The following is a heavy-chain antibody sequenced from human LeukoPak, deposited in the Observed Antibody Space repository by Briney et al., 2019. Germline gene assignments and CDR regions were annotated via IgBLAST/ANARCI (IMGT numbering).Heavy chain of an antibody. CDR2: IRSSAYGGTT. Sequence: PGGSLRLSCTASGFPFGDYAMSWVRQAPGKGLEWVGSIRSSAYGGTTEYAASVKGRFTISRDDSRSIAYLQVNSLKTEDTALYYCARVEPLPSSGREVAADYWGQGTLVTVSS. CDR1: GFPFGDYA. D-gene: IGHD6-19*01. J-gene: IGHJ4*02. V-gene: IGHV3-49*04. CDR3: ARVEPLPSSGREVAADY.